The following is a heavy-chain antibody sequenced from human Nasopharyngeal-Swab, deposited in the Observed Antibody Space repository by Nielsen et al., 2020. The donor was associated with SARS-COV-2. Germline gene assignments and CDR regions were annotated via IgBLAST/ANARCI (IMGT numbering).Heavy chain of an antibody. V-gene: IGHV3-21*01. Sequence: GESLKISCAASGFTFSSYSMNWVRQAPGKRLEWVSSISSSSSYIYYADSVKGRFTISRDNAKNSLYLQMNSLRAEDTAVYYCARDSELELRLRYYYYYGMDVWGQGTTVTVSS. J-gene: IGHJ6*02. CDR1: GFTFSSYS. CDR3: ARDSELELRLRYYYYYGMDV. D-gene: IGHD1-7*01. CDR2: ISSSSSYI.